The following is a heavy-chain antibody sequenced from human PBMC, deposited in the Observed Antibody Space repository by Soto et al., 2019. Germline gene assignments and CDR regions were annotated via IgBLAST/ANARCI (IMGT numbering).Heavy chain of an antibody. CDR1: GGSISSGNYY. CDR2: IYYSGYT. Sequence: TSETLSLTCAVSGGSISSGNYYWSWIRQPPGKGLEWIGYIYYSGYTNYNPSLKSRVTISVDTSKNQFSLKVSSVTAADTAVYYCARRWGTSFDFWGQGTLVTVSS. J-gene: IGHJ4*02. V-gene: IGHV4-61*01. CDR3: ARRWGTSFDF. D-gene: IGHD7-27*01.